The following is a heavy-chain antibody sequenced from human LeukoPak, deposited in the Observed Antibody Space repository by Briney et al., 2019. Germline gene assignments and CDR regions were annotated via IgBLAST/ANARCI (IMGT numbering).Heavy chain of an antibody. D-gene: IGHD3-10*01. CDR3: AKNLPISWIRGPSDY. J-gene: IGHJ4*02. CDR2: ISSSSSYI. CDR1: GFTFSSYS. Sequence: GGSLRLSCAASGFTFSSYSMNWVRQAPGKGLEWVSSISSSSSYIYYADSVKGRFTISRDNAKNSLYLQMNSLRAEDTAVYYCAKNLPISWIRGPSDYWGQGTLVTVSS. V-gene: IGHV3-21*01.